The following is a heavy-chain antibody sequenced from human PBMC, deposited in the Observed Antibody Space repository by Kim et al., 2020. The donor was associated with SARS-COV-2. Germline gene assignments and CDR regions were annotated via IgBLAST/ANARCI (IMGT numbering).Heavy chain of an antibody. J-gene: IGHJ4*02. V-gene: IGHV4-39*01. D-gene: IGHD3-9*01. CDR2: IYYSGST. CDR3: ASWVPYYDILTGSLDY. Sequence: SETLSLTCTVSGGSISSSSYYWGWIRQPPGKGLEWIGSIYYSGSTYYNPSLKSRVTISVDTSKNQFSLKLSSVTAADTAVYYCASWVPYYDILTGSLDYWGQGTLVTVSS. CDR1: GGSISSSSYY.